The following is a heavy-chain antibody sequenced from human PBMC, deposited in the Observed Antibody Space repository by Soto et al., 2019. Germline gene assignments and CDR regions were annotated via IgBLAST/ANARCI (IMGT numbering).Heavy chain of an antibody. V-gene: IGHV4-4*02. J-gene: IGHJ6*01. CDR2: IYHAGYT. CDR1: GGSIRNNDW. D-gene: IGHD3-10*01. CDR3: ARSGVGEHKDDDVALDV. Sequence: QVQLQESGPGLVKPSGTLSLTCAVSGGSIRNNDWWAWVRQPPGKGPEWIGEIYHAGYTNYNPSLKSRVTISLDISKNQFSLNLKSVTAADTAIYFCARSGVGEHKDDDVALDVW.